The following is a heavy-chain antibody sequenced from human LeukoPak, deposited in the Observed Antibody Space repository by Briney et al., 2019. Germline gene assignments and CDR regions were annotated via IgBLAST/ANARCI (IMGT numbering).Heavy chain of an antibody. V-gene: IGHV1-69*13. CDR2: IIPIFGTA. J-gene: IGHJ4*02. CDR3: ARSSGYYFSSDY. D-gene: IGHD3-22*01. Sequence: SVKVSCKASGGTFSSYAISWVRQAPGQGLEWMGGIIPIFGTANYAQKFQGRVTITADESTSTAYMELSSLRSEDTAVYYYARSSGYYFSSDYWGQGTLVTVSS. CDR1: GGTFSSYA.